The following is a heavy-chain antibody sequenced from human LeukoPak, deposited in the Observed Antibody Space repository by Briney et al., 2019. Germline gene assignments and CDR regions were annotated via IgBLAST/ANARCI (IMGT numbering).Heavy chain of an antibody. CDR3: ARHPHYYGSGSYLYYFDY. D-gene: IGHD3-10*01. CDR1: GVSISGSSYY. CDR2: IYYSGNT. V-gene: IGHV4-39*01. Sequence: SETLSLTCTVSGVSISGSSYYWGWIRQPPGKGLEWIGSIYYSGNTYYNPSLRSRVTISVDTSKNQFSLKLSSVTAADTAVYYCARHPHYYGSGSYLYYFDYWGQGTLVTVSS. J-gene: IGHJ4*02.